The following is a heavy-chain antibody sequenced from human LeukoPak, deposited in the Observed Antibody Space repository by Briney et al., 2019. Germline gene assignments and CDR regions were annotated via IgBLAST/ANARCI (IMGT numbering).Heavy chain of an antibody. V-gene: IGHV1-69*01. J-gene: IGHJ6*02. CDR2: IIPIFGTA. Sequence: SVKVSCKASGGTFSSYAISWVRQAPGQGLEWMGGIIPIFGTANYAQKFQGRVTITADESTSTAYMELSSLRSEDTAVYYCATDSDSWAGPSPGGMDVWGQGTTVTVSS. CDR3: ATDSDSWAGPSPGGMDV. CDR1: GGTFSSYA. D-gene: IGHD3/OR15-3a*01.